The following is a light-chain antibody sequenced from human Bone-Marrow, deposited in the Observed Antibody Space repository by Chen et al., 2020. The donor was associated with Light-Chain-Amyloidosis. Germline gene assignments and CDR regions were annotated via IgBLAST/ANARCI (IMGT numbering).Light chain of an antibody. J-gene: IGLJ3*02. CDR1: NIGSTS. Sequence: SYVLTQPSSVSAAPGQTATIACGGNNIGSTSVHWYRQTPGQAPLLVVYADSDRPSGIPERLSGSNSGNTATLTLSRVEAGDEADYYCQVWDRSSDRLVFGGGTKLTVL. CDR2: ADS. CDR3: QVWDRSSDRLV. V-gene: IGLV3-21*02.